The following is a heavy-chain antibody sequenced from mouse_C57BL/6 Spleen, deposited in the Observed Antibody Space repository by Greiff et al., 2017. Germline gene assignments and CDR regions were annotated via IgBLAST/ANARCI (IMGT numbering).Heavy chain of an antibody. Sequence: LVESGAELVRPGASVKLSCKASGYTFTDYYINWVKQRPGQGLEWIARIYPGSGNTYYNEKFKGKATLTAEKSSSTAYMQLSSLTSEDSAVYFCARWDLDYWGQGTTLTVSS. CDR2: IYPGSGNT. V-gene: IGHV1-76*01. J-gene: IGHJ2*01. CDR1: GYTFTDYY. D-gene: IGHD4-1*01. CDR3: ARWDLDY.